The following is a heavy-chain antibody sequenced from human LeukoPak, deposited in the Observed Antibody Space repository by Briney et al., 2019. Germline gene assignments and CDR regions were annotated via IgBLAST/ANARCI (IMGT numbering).Heavy chain of an antibody. Sequence: PGGSLRLSCAASGFTFSDYYMSCIRQAPGKGLDWGSYISSSGSTIYYADSVKGRFTISRDNAKDSRYLQMNSLRAEDTAVYYCARELLGYCSGGSCSGGFDIWGQGTMVTVSS. V-gene: IGHV3-11*01. CDR2: ISSSGSTI. D-gene: IGHD2-15*01. J-gene: IGHJ3*02. CDR3: ARELLGYCSGGSCSGGFDI. CDR1: GFTFSDYY.